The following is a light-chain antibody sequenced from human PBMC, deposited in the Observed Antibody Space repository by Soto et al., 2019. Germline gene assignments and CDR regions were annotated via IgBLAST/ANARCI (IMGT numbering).Light chain of an antibody. J-gene: IGKJ4*01. CDR2: GAS. Sequence: DILLTQSPAIVSVSPGERATLSCRASRSVSTNLAWYQHKHGEAPRLLIYGASTRVTDIPPRFSGGGSGTKFTITINYLKSADFGVYYYQQYDKTVPPVTFGGGTKVEIK. CDR1: RSVSTN. CDR3: QQYDKTVPPVT. V-gene: IGKV3-15*01.